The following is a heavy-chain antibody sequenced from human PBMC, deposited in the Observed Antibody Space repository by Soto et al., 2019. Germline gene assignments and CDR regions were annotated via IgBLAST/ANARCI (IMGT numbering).Heavy chain of an antibody. CDR3: ARSRDGYNHGLNS. J-gene: IGHJ4*02. CDR1: GFYLSSSG. Sequence: QVQLVESGGGVIQPGRSLRLSCAAAGFYLSSSGMHWVRQAPGKGLEWVAVIYYDESDKVYSDSVRGRFTVSKDDSKNTLSLQMTSLRAEYTAMYFCARSRDGYNHGLNSWGQGTLVTVSS. D-gene: IGHD5-12*01. V-gene: IGHV3-33*01. CDR2: IYYDESDK.